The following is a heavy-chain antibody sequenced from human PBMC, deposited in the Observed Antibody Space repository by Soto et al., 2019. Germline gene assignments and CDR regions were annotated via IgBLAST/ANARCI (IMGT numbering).Heavy chain of an antibody. CDR2: ISSNGGST. J-gene: IGHJ4*02. V-gene: IGHV3-64D*09. CDR3: VGADYYGSGSYYNGGDY. CDR1: GFTFSSYA. Sequence: GGSLRLSCSASGFTFSSYAMHWVRQAPGKGLEYVSAISSNGGSTYYADSVKGRFTISRDNSKNTLYLQMSSLRAEDTAVYYCVGADYYGSGSYYNGGDYWGQGTLVTVSS. D-gene: IGHD3-10*01.